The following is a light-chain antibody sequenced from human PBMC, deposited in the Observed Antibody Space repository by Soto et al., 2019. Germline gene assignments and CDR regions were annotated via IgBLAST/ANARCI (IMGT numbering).Light chain of an antibody. V-gene: IGKV1-13*02. CDR2: DAS. J-gene: IGKJ3*01. CDR1: QGISSA. CDR3: QQRVT. Sequence: GDRVTITCRASQGISSALAWYQQKPGKAPKLLIYDASSLESGVPSRFSGSGSGTDFTLTISSLQPEDFAAIYCQQRVTFGPGSKVDIK.